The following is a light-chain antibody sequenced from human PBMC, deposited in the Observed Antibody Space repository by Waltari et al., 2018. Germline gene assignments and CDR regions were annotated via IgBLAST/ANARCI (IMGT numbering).Light chain of an antibody. Sequence: QSALTQPPSASGSPGQSVTISCTGTSSDVGGYNYVSWYQQHPGKAPKLMIYEVNKRPSGVSDRFSGSKSGNTASLTVSGLQAEDEADYYCSSFAASNNYVFGTGTKVSVL. CDR3: SSFAASNNYV. CDR2: EVN. V-gene: IGLV2-8*01. J-gene: IGLJ1*01. CDR1: SSDVGGYNY.